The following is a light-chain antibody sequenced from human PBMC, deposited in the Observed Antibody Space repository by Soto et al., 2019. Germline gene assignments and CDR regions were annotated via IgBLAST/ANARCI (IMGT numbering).Light chain of an antibody. CDR1: QSSNS. Sequence: EIVLSQSPGTLSLSPGERATLSCRTSQSSNSLAWYQHKPGQAPRLLIYGVSSRPADIPDRFSGSGSGTDFTLTISRLETEDFAVYDCQRYGPSRGFTFGPGTKVDIK. CDR3: QRYGPSRGFT. CDR2: GVS. J-gene: IGKJ3*01. V-gene: IGKV3-20*01.